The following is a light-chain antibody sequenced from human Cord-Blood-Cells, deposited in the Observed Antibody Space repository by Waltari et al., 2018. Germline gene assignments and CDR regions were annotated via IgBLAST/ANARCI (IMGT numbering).Light chain of an antibody. CDR3: SSYTSSSTVV. Sequence: QSALTQPASVSGSPGQSLTISCTGTSSSVGGYNSVSWYQQHPGKAPNLMIYDVSNRPSGVSNRFSGSKSGNTASLTISGLQAEDEADYYCSSYTSSSTVVFGGGTKLTVL. V-gene: IGLV2-14*01. J-gene: IGLJ2*01. CDR2: DVS. CDR1: SSSVGGYNS.